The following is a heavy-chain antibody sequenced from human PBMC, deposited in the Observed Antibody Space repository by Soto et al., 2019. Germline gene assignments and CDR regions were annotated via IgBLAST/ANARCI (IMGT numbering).Heavy chain of an antibody. J-gene: IGHJ4*02. D-gene: IGHD5-18*01. CDR2: IYDNDTT. Sequence: EVQLVESGGGLIQPGGSLRLSCAVSGFSVRANYMSWVRQAPGKGLEWVSVIYDNDTTYYADSVKGRIIISRDISKNILYLQMNVLRAEDTAIYYCHGYGYWGQGTLVTVSS. CDR1: GFSVRANY. V-gene: IGHV3-53*01. CDR3: HGYGY.